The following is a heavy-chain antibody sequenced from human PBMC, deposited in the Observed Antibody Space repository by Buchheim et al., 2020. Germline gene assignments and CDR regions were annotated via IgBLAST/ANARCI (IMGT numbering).Heavy chain of an antibody. CDR2: ISYDGSNK. CDR1: GFTFSSYA. J-gene: IGHJ5*02. Sequence: QVQLVESGGGVVQPGRSLRLSCAASGFTFSSYAMHWVRQAPGKGLEWVAVISYDGSNKYYADSVKGRFTIPRDNSKNTLYLQMNSLRAEDTAVYYCARDRYDDFWSGYRYNWFDPWGQGTL. V-gene: IGHV3-30-3*01. D-gene: IGHD3-3*01. CDR3: ARDRYDDFWSGYRYNWFDP.